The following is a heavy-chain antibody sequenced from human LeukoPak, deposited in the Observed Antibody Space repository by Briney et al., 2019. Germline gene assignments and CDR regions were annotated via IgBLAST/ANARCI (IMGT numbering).Heavy chain of an antibody. J-gene: IGHJ6*03. CDR2: INHSGST. CDR3: AAGRAGYYYYYMDV. CDR1: GGSFSGYY. V-gene: IGHV4-34*01. D-gene: IGHD6-13*01. Sequence: SETLSLTCAVYGGSFSGYYWSWIRQPPGMGLEWIGEINHSGSTNYNPSLKSRVTISVDTSKNQFSLKLSSVTAADTAVYFAAAGRAGYYYYYMDVWGKGTTVTVSS.